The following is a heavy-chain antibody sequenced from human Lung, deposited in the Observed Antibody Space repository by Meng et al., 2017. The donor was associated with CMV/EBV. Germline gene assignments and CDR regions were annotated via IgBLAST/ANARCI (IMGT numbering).Heavy chain of an antibody. CDR3: ARGYCSGGSCPVFDP. D-gene: IGHD2-15*01. CDR2: MNPNSGNT. V-gene: IGHV1-8*01. Sequence: CVAGGKKPGASGMVSCKASGYTFTSYDINWVRQATGQGLEWMGWMNPNSGNTGYAQKFQGRVTMTRNTSISTAYMELSSLRSEDTAVYYCARGYCSGGSCPVFDPWGQGTLVTVSS. J-gene: IGHJ5*02. CDR1: GYTFTSYD.